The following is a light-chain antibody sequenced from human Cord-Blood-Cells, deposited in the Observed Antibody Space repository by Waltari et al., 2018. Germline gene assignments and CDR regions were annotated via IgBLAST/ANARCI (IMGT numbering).Light chain of an antibody. V-gene: IGKV1-39*01. CDR3: QQSYSTPYT. J-gene: IGKJ2*01. Sequence: DIQMTQSPSSLSASVGDRVTITCRASQSISSYLNWYQQKPGKAPKLLSYAASRLQSGVPSRFSGSGSGTDFTLTISSLQPEDVATYYCQQSYSTPYTFGQGTKLEIK. CDR2: AAS. CDR1: QSISSY.